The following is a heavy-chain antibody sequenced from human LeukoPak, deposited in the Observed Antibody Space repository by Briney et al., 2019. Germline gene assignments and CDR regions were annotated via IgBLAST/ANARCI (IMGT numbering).Heavy chain of an antibody. J-gene: IGHJ5*02. D-gene: IGHD3-3*01. Sequence: SETLSLTCTVSGGSISSSSYYWGWIRQPPGKGLEWIGSIYYSGSTYYNPSLKSRVTISVDTSKNQFSLKLSSVTAADTAVYYCARDKITIFGVALPRNWFDPWGQGTLVTVSS. CDR1: GGSISSSSYY. V-gene: IGHV4-39*07. CDR3: ARDKITIFGVALPRNWFDP. CDR2: IYYSGST.